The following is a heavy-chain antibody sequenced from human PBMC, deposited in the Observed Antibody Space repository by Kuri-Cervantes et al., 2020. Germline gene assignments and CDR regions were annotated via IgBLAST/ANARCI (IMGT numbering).Heavy chain of an antibody. D-gene: IGHD6-13*01. CDR2: IYNNGRT. CDR3: ARLSLGPGAAAGPIYYCYGMDV. Sequence: ESLKISCTVSGGSIYSHYWSWIRQPPGKGLEWIGYIYNNGRTNYSPSLKSRVTISVDTSKNQFSLKLSSVTAADTAVYYCARLSLGPGAAAGPIYYCYGMDVWGQGTTVTVSS. V-gene: IGHV4-59*08. CDR1: GGSIYSHY. J-gene: IGHJ6*02.